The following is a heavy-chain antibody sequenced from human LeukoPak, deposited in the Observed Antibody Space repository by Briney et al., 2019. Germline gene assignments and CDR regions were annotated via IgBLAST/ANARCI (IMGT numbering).Heavy chain of an antibody. Sequence: SETLSLTCAVYGGSFIGYYWSWIRQPPGKGLEWIGEINHSGSTNYTPSLKSRVTISVDTSKNQFSLKLSSVTAADTAVYYCARGVRVRFSYTNVYWGQGTLVTVSS. CDR1: GGSFIGYY. V-gene: IGHV4-34*01. CDR2: INHSGST. J-gene: IGHJ4*02. CDR3: ARGVRVRFSYTNVY. D-gene: IGHD3-3*01.